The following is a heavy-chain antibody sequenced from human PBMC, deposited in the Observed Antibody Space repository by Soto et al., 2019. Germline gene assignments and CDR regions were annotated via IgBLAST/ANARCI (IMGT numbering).Heavy chain of an antibody. CDR3: ARDHLILPAHDFFYGSDV. V-gene: IGHV3-7*03. D-gene: IGHD2-21*02. CDR2: IPQDGVDG. Sequence: PGGSLRLSCEVSGFTFSMYSMSWVRQSPGKGLEWVAKIPQDGVDGHYADSVKSRFIISRDNDKNSLHLQLNNLRAEDTAVYYCARDHLILPAHDFFYGSDVWGRGATVTVSS. J-gene: IGHJ6*02. CDR1: GFTFSMYS.